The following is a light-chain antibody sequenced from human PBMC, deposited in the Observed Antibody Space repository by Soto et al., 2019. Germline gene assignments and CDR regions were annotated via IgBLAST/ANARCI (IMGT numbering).Light chain of an antibody. CDR2: DNN. J-gene: IGLJ2*01. CDR3: GTWDSSLSAVV. Sequence: QSVLTQPPSVSAAPGQKVTISCSGSSSNIGNNYVSWYQQLPGTAPKLLIYDNNKRPSGIPDRFSGSKSGTSATLGITGHRTGDEADYYCGTWDSSLSAVVFGGGTKVTVL. V-gene: IGLV1-51*01. CDR1: SSNIGNNY.